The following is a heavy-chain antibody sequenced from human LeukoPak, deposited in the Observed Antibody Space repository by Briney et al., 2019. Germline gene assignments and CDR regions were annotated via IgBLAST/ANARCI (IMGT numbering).Heavy chain of an antibody. CDR3: ARSIVGASTVDY. V-gene: IGHV4-59*01. CDR1: GGSISSYY. CDR2: IYYSGST. J-gene: IGHJ4*02. D-gene: IGHD1-26*01. Sequence: PSETLSLTCTVSGGSISSYYWSWIRQPPGEGLEWIGYIYYSGSTNYNPSLKSRVTISVDTSKNQFSLKLSSVTAADTAVYYCARSIVGASTVDYWGQGTLVTVSS.